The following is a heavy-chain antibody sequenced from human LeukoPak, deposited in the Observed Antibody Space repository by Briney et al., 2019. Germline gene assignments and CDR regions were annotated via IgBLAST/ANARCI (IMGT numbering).Heavy chain of an antibody. CDR1: GFTFSSYA. Sequence: GGSLRLSCAASGFTFSSYAMSWVRQAPGKGLEWVSTISGSGGSTYYADSVKGRFTISRDSSKNTLFLQMNRLRPEDAAVYYCAKAPVTTCRGAYCYPFDYWGQGTLVTVSS. J-gene: IGHJ4*02. CDR2: ISGSGGST. D-gene: IGHD2-21*01. CDR3: AKAPVTTCRGAYCYPFDY. V-gene: IGHV3-23*01.